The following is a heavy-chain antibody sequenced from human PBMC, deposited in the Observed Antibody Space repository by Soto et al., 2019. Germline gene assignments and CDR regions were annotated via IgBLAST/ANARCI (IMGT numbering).Heavy chain of an antibody. J-gene: IGHJ4*02. D-gene: IGHD3-3*01. Sequence: ASVKVSCKASGYTFTSYGISWVRQAPGQGLEWMGWISAYNGNTKYSQNLQGRVTMTIDTTTSSAYLEVRSLRSDDTAIYYCARYFWSGQLPFYFDQWGQGTLVTVSS. V-gene: IGHV1-18*01. CDR1: GYTFTSYG. CDR3: ARYFWSGQLPFYFDQ. CDR2: ISAYNGNT.